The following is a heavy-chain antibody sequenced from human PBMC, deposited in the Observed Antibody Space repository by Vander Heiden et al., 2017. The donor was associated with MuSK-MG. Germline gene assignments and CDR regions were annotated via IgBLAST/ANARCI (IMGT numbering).Heavy chain of an antibody. V-gene: IGHV4-4*02. CDR3: ARVVVVVSAKLYWYFDL. CDR2: IYHSGST. CDR1: GGSISSSNW. Sequence: QVQLQESGPGLVKPSGTLSLTCAVSGGSISSSNWWSWVRQPPGKGLEWIGEIYHSGSTNYNPSLKRRVTISVDKSKNQFSLKLSSVTAADTAVYYCARVVVVVSAKLYWYFDLWGRGTLVTVSS. D-gene: IGHD2-21*01. J-gene: IGHJ2*01.